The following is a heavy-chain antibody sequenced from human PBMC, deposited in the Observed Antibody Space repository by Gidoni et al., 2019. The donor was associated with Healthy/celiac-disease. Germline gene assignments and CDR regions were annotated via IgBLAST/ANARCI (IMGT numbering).Heavy chain of an antibody. D-gene: IGHD5-12*01. Sequence: LQLLSSGECFVQHGGSLRLSCRASGFPFSSYAMSWVRQAPGKGLECVSAISGSGGSTYYADTVKGRFTISRDNSKNTLYLKMNSLRDEDTAVYYCAKDRAICRGYMDVWGQGTTVTVSS. CDR1: GFPFSSYA. V-gene: IGHV3-23*01. CDR3: AKDRAICRGYMDV. J-gene: IGHJ6*02. CDR2: ISGSGGST.